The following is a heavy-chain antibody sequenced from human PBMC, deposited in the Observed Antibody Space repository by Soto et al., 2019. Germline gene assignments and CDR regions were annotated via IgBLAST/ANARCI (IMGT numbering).Heavy chain of an antibody. V-gene: IGHV1-3*01. J-gene: IGHJ6*02. CDR2: INAGNGNT. CDR3: ARRSVAGTSDGMDV. Sequence: ASVKVSCKASGYTFTSYAMHWVRQAPGQRLEWMGWINAGNGNTKYSQKFQGRVTITRDTSASTAYMELSSLRSEDTAVYYCARRSVAGTSDGMDVWGQGTTVTVSS. CDR1: GYTFTSYA. D-gene: IGHD6-19*01.